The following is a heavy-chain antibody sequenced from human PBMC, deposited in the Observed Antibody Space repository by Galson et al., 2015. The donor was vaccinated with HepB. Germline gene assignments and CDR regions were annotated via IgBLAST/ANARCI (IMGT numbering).Heavy chain of an antibody. D-gene: IGHD3-10*01. Sequence: SLRLSCXASGFTFSSYAMHWVRQAPGKGLEWVAVISYDGSNKYYADSVKGRFTISRDNSKNTLYLQMNSLRAEDTAVYYCASLASVLLWFGDSFDYWGQGTLVTVSS. V-gene: IGHV3-30*04. CDR1: GFTFSSYA. J-gene: IGHJ4*02. CDR3: ASLASVLLWFGDSFDY. CDR2: ISYDGSNK.